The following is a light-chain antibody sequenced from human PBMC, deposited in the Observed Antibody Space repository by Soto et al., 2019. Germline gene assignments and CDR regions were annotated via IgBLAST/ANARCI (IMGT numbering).Light chain of an antibody. Sequence: QSVLTQPVSVSGSPGQSIAISCTGTSVDVGGFEYVSWYQQHPGKVPKLMIYDVNNRPSGVSNRFSGSKSGNTASLTISGLQAEDEADYFRSSYTSSNTYVFGTGTKVTVL. V-gene: IGLV2-14*03. J-gene: IGLJ1*01. CDR1: SVDVGGFEY. CDR2: DVN. CDR3: SSYTSSNTYV.